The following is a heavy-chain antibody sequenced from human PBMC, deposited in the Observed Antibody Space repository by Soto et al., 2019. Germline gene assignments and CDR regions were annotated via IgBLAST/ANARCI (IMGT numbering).Heavy chain of an antibody. J-gene: IGHJ4*02. CDR2: SRDKANNYIT. CDR1: GFIFSDHY. V-gene: IGHV3-72*01. Sequence: EVQLVESGGGLVQPGGSLRLSCAASGFIFSDHYIHWVRQAPGKGLEWLGRSRDKANNYITDYAASVKGRFTISRDDSGNSLYLQMNSLKTEDTAVYYCASLRGSSSDNWGQGTLVTVSS. CDR3: ASLRGSSSDN. D-gene: IGHD1-26*01.